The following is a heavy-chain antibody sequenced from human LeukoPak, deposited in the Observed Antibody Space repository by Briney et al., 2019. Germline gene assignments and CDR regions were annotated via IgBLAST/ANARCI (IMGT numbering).Heavy chain of an antibody. D-gene: IGHD3-10*01. V-gene: IGHV6-1*01. Sequence: SQTLSLTCAISGDSVSTNSAAWNWIRQSPSRGLEWLGRTYYRSKWYNDYAVSVKSRITINSDTSKNQFSLQLNSVTPGDTAVYYCARVPAGDPLHAFDIWGQGTMVTVSS. J-gene: IGHJ3*02. CDR3: ARVPAGDPLHAFDI. CDR1: GDSVSTNSAA. CDR2: TYYRSKWYN.